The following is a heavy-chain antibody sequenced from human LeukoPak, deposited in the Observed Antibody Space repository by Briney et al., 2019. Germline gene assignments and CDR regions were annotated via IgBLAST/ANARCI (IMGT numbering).Heavy chain of an antibody. CDR2: ISSSSSYI. Sequence: PGGSLRLSCAASGFTFSSYGMHWVRQAPGKGLEWVSSISSSSSYIYYADSVKGRFTISRDNAKNSLYLQMNSLRAEDTAVYYCASPIAAAGGLRYGDPTDYWGQGTLVTVSS. CDR1: GFTFSSYG. J-gene: IGHJ4*02. CDR3: ASPIAAAGGLRYGDPTDY. V-gene: IGHV3-21*01. D-gene: IGHD6-13*01.